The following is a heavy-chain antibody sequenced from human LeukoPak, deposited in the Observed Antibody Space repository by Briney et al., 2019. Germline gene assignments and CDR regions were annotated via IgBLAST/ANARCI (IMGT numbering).Heavy chain of an antibody. J-gene: IGHJ4*02. CDR1: WYTLTSYD. D-gene: IGHD3-3*01. Sequence: GPVKGSCKASWYTLTSYDINWGGQGPGQRVEWMGWMNPNSGNTGYAQKFQGRVTITRNTSISTAYMELSSLRSEDTAVYYCARGGVYDPFDYWGQGTLVTVSS. CDR2: MNPNSGNT. CDR3: ARGGVYDPFDY. V-gene: IGHV1-8*03.